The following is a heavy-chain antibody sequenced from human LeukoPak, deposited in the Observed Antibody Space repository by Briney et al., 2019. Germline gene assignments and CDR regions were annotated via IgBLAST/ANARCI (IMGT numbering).Heavy chain of an antibody. CDR3: ARVGLRYFDWLLSWFDP. D-gene: IGHD3-9*01. CDR1: GYTFTSYG. V-gene: IGHV1-18*01. Sequence: ASVTVSCKASGYTFTSYGINWVRQAPGQGLEWMGWISAYNGNTNYAQKLQGRVTMTTDTSTSTAYMELRSLRSDDTAVYYCARVGLRYFDWLLSWFDPWGQGTLVTVSS. J-gene: IGHJ5*02. CDR2: ISAYNGNT.